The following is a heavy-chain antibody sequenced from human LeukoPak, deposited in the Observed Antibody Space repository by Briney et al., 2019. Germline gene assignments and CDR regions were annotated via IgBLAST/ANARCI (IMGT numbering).Heavy chain of an antibody. Sequence: GRSLRLSCAASGFIFSLYCMHWVRQAPGKGPMWVSRICPDGTGISYADSVKARFTTSRDNAKNTVYLQMNGLREEDTAVYYCVRDFRSADYWGQGTLVTVSS. CDR2: ICPDGTGI. J-gene: IGHJ4*02. V-gene: IGHV3-74*01. CDR1: GFIFSLYC. CDR3: VRDFRSADY.